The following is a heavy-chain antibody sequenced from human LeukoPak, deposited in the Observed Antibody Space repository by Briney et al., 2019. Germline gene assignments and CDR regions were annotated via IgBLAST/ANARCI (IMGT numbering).Heavy chain of an antibody. CDR2: IYCGGST. Sequence: GGSLRLSCAASGFTVSSNYMSWVRQAPGKGLEWVSVIYCGGSTYYTDSVKSRFTISRDNSKNTLYLQMNSLRAEDTAVYYCARERSRYSSRYYFDYWGQGTLVTVSS. CDR1: GFTVSSNY. CDR3: ARERSRYSSRYYFDY. J-gene: IGHJ4*02. V-gene: IGHV3-66*01. D-gene: IGHD6-19*01.